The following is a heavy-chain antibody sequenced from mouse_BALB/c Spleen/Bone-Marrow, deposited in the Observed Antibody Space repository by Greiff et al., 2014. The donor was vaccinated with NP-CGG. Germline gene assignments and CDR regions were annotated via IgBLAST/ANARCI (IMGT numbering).Heavy chain of an antibody. Sequence: QVHVKQSGAELARPGASVKLSCKASGYTFTSYWMQWVKQRPGQGLERIGAIYPGDGDTRYTQKFKGKATLTADKSSSTAYMQLSSLASEDSAVYYCARYYYGSSYEYFDVWGAGTTVTVSS. J-gene: IGHJ1*01. V-gene: IGHV1-87*01. D-gene: IGHD1-1*01. CDR3: ARYYYGSSYEYFDV. CDR2: IYPGDGDT. CDR1: GYTFTSYW.